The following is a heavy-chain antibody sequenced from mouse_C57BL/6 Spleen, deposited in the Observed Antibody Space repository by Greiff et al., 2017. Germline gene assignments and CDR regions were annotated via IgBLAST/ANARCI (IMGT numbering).Heavy chain of an antibody. Sequence: QVQLKQPGAELVKPGASVKLSCKASGYTFTSYWMHWVKQRPGQGLEWIGMIHPNSGSTNYNEKFKSKATLTVDKSSSTAYMQLSSLTSEDSAVYYCARRLSTMVTAVDYWGQGTTLTVSS. CDR1: GYTFTSYW. J-gene: IGHJ2*01. D-gene: IGHD2-2*01. CDR3: ARRLSTMVTAVDY. V-gene: IGHV1-64*01. CDR2: IHPNSGST.